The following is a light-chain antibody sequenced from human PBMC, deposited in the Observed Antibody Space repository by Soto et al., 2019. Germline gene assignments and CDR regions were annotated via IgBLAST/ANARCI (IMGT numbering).Light chain of an antibody. CDR3: QQNYGALYT. J-gene: IGKJ2*01. V-gene: IGKV1-39*01. CDR2: AAS. Sequence: DIQMTQSPSSLSASVGDRVTITCRASQSISSYLNWYQQKPGKAPKLLIYAASSLQSGVPARFSGSGSGTDFTLTISSLQPEDFATYYCQQNYGALYTFGQGTKMEI. CDR1: QSISSY.